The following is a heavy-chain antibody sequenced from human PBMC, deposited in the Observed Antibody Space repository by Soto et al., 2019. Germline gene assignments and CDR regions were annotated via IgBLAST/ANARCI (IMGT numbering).Heavy chain of an antibody. D-gene: IGHD5-12*01. CDR1: GGTFSSYA. V-gene: IGHV1-69*13. CDR3: ARGAGYSGYVRYYYYYYGMDV. Sequence: SVKVSCKASGGTFSSYAISWVRQAPGQGLEWMGGIIPIFGTANYAQKFQGRVTITADESTGTAYMELSSLRSEDTAVYYCARGAGYSGYVRYYYYYYGMDVWGQGTTVPVSS. J-gene: IGHJ6*02. CDR2: IIPIFGTA.